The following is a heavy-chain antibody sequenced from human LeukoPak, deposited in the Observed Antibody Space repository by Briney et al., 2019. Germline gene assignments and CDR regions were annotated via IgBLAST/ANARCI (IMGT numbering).Heavy chain of an antibody. D-gene: IGHD4-23*01. CDR1: GGSISSYY. J-gene: IGHJ5*02. V-gene: IGHV4-59*01. CDR3: ARTAYGGNFDP. CDR2: IYYSGST. Sequence: LETLSLTCTVSGGSISSYYWSWIRQPPGKGLEWIGYIYYSGSTNYNPSLKSRVTISVDTSKNQFSLKLSSVTAADTAVYYCARTAYGGNFDPWGQGTLVTVSS.